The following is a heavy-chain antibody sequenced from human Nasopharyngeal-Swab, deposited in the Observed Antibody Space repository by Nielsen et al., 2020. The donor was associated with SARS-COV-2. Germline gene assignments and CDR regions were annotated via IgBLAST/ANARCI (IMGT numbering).Heavy chain of an antibody. Sequence: GESLKISCAASGFTFSDYYMSWIRQAPGKGLEWVSYISSSSSYTNYADSVKSRFTISRDNAKNSLYLQMNSLRAEDTAVYYCARAALTVTYSFDYWGQGTLVTVSS. V-gene: IGHV3-11*05. CDR1: GFTFSDYY. J-gene: IGHJ4*02. D-gene: IGHD3-16*01. CDR2: ISSSSSYT. CDR3: ARAALTVTYSFDY.